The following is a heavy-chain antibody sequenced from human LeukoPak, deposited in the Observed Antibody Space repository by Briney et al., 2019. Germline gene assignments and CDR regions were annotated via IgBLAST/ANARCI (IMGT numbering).Heavy chain of an antibody. CDR3: AELGITMIGGV. J-gene: IGHJ6*04. CDR2: ISSSGSTI. CDR1: GFTFSSYE. D-gene: IGHD3-10*02. Sequence: PGGSLRLSCAASGFTFSSYEMNWVRQAPGKGLEWVSYISSSGSTIYYADSVKGRFTISRDNAKNSLYLQMNSLRAEDTVVYYCAELGITMIGGVWGKGNTVTISS. V-gene: IGHV3-48*03.